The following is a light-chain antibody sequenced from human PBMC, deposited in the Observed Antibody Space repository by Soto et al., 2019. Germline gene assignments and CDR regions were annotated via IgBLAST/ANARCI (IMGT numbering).Light chain of an antibody. Sequence: EIVLTQSPATLSLSPGERATLSCGASQSVSTNYLAWYQQKPGLAPRLLIYDAYSRATGISDRFSGSGSGTDFILTISRLEPEDFAVYYCQQYGGSPRTFGQGTKVDIK. CDR3: QQYGGSPRT. CDR2: DAY. V-gene: IGKV3D-20*01. J-gene: IGKJ1*01. CDR1: QSVSTNY.